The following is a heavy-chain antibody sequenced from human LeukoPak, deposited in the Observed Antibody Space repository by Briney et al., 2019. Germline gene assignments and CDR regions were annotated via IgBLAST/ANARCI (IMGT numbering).Heavy chain of an antibody. V-gene: IGHV4-30-4*01. CDR2: IYYSGST. Sequence: TSQTLSLTCTVSGGSISSGDYYWSWIRQPPGKGLEWIGYIYYSGSTYYNPSLKSRVTISVDTSKNQFSLKLSSVTAADTAVYYCAREGYYYDSSGTPHDAFDIWGQGTMVTVSS. D-gene: IGHD3-22*01. CDR1: GGSISSGDYY. CDR3: AREGYYYDSSGTPHDAFDI. J-gene: IGHJ3*02.